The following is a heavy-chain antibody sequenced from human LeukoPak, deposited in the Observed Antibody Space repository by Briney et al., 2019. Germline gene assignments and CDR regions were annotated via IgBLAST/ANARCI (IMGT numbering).Heavy chain of an antibody. D-gene: IGHD1-26*01. CDR3: TIRERLDY. CDR2: IKSKNDGGTT. Sequence: GGSLRLYCVASGFTFTHAWMKWVRQAPGKGLEWVGHIKSKNDGGTTAYAAPVKGRFTISRDDSKNTLYLQMSSLKTEDTAVYYCTIRERLDYWGQGTLVTVSS. CDR1: GFTFTHAW. J-gene: IGHJ4*02. V-gene: IGHV3-15*01.